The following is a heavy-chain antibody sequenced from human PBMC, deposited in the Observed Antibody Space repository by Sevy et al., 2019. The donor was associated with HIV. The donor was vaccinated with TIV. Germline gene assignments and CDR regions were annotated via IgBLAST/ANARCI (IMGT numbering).Heavy chain of an antibody. D-gene: IGHD3-3*01. Sequence: GGSLRLSCAASGFTFSNAWMSWIRQAPGKGLEWVGCIKSKTDGGTTDYAAPVKGRFTISRDDSKNTLYLQMNSLKTEDTAVYYCTTDGTHYDFWSGYRHDYYYYYGMDVWGQGTTVTVSS. CDR2: IKSKTDGGTT. CDR1: GFTFSNAW. J-gene: IGHJ6*02. CDR3: TTDGTHYDFWSGYRHDYYYYYGMDV. V-gene: IGHV3-15*01.